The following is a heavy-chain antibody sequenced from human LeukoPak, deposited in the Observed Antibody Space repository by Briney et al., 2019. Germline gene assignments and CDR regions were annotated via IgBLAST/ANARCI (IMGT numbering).Heavy chain of an antibody. CDR1: GGSISNYY. Sequence: SETLSLTCTVSGGSISNYYWSWIRRPPGKGLEWIGYIHYSGNTNYNPSLQSRVTISVDTSKNQFSLKLSSVTAADTAVYYCASDYGDHAFDYWGQGTLVTVSS. D-gene: IGHD4-17*01. CDR2: IHYSGNT. CDR3: ASDYGDHAFDY. V-gene: IGHV4-59*12. J-gene: IGHJ4*02.